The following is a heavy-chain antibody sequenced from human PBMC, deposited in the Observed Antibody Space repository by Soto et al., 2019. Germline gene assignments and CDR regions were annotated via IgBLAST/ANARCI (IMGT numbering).Heavy chain of an antibody. CDR3: ARYDYNGYYFDY. D-gene: IGHD4-4*01. Sequence: ASVKVSCKAPGYTFSAYYMPWVQQAPGQGYEWMGIINPSGGSTTYAQKFQGRVTMTRDTSTTTVYMELSSLKSEDTAVYYCARYDYNGYYFDYWGQGTLVTVSS. V-gene: IGHV1-46*01. CDR1: GYTFSAYY. J-gene: IGHJ4*02. CDR2: INPSGGST.